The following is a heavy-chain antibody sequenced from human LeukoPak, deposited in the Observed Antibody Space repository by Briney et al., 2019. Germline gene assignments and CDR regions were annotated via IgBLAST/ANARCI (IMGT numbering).Heavy chain of an antibody. V-gene: IGHV4-4*07. CDR2: IHASGST. Sequence: SETLSLTCTVSGGSISSYYWTWIRQPAGKGPEWIGRIHASGSTNYNPSLKSRVNMSVDTSKNQFSLKLNSVTAADTAVCYCARVTGPRYNWFDPWGQGTLVTVSS. CDR1: GGSISSYY. J-gene: IGHJ5*02. D-gene: IGHD3-9*01. CDR3: ARVTGPRYNWFDP.